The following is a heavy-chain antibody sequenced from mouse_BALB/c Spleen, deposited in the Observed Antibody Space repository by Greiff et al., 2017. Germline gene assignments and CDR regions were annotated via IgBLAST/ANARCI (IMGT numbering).Heavy chain of an antibody. J-gene: IGHJ2*01. CDR1: GYSITSDYA. Sequence: VQLKESGPGLVKPSQSLSLTCTVTGYSITSDYAWNWIRQFPGNKLEWMGYISYSGSTSYNPSLKSRISITRDTSKNQFFLQLNSVTTEDTATYYCARGMELRDYWGQGTTLTVSS. V-gene: IGHV3-2*02. D-gene: IGHD1-3*01. CDR2: ISYSGST. CDR3: ARGMELRDY.